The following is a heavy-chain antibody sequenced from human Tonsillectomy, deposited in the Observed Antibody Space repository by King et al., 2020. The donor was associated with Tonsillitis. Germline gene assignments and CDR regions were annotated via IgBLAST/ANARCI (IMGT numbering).Heavy chain of an antibody. D-gene: IGHD3-3*01. CDR2: IYYSGST. Sequence: LQLQESGPGLVKPSETLSLTCTVSGGSISSSSYYWGWIRQSPGKGLEWIGSIYYSGSTYYNPSLKSRVTISVDTSKNQFSLKLSSVTAADTAVYYCARGTRITIFGVVITPGTFDYWGQGTLVTVSS. CDR1: GGSISSSSYY. V-gene: IGHV4-39*01. J-gene: IGHJ4*02. CDR3: ARGTRITIFGVVITPGTFDY.